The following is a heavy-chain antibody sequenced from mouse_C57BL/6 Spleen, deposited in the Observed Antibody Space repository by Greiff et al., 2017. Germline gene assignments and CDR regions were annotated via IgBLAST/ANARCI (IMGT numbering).Heavy chain of an antibody. V-gene: IGHV3-1*01. D-gene: IGHD3-1*01. CDR2: ISYSGST. CDR1: GYSITSGYD. Sequence: EVKLVESGPGMVKPSQSLSLTCTVTGYSITSGYDWHWIRHFPGNKLEWMGYISYSGSTNYNPSLKSRISITHDTSKNHFFLKLNSVTTEDTATYYCAREGSGTYFDYWGQGTTLTVSS. CDR3: AREGSGTYFDY. J-gene: IGHJ2*01.